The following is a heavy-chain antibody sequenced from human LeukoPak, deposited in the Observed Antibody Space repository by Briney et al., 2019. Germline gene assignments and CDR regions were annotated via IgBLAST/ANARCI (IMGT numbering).Heavy chain of an antibody. CDR3: ARDGAARPNYYYYMDV. J-gene: IGHJ6*03. Sequence: GGSLRLSCAASGFTFSSSAMIWVRQAPGKGLEWVSTISSTGNRTYFPDSVKGRFTISRDNSKNTVHLQMNSLRAEDTAVYYCARDGAARPNYYYYMDVWGKGTTVTVSS. V-gene: IGHV3-23*01. CDR1: GFTFSSSA. D-gene: IGHD6-6*01. CDR2: ISSTGNRT.